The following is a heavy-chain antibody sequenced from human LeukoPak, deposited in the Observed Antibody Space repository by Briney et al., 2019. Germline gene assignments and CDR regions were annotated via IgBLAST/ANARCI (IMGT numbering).Heavy chain of an antibody. J-gene: IGHJ4*02. CDR3: ARGDTAMVTWVGGVDY. Sequence: SETLSLTCTVSGYSISSGYYWGWIRQPPGKGLEWIGSIYYSGSTYYNPSLKSRVTISVDTSKNQFSLKLSSVTAADTAVYYCARGDTAMVTWVGGVDYWGQGTLVTVSS. D-gene: IGHD5-18*01. CDR2: IYYSGST. CDR1: GYSISSGYY. V-gene: IGHV4-38-2*02.